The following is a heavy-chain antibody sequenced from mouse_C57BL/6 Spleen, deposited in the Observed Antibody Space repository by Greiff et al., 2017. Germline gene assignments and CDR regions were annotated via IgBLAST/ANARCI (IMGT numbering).Heavy chain of an antibody. J-gene: IGHJ3*01. V-gene: IGHV1-82*01. Sequence: QVQLQQSGPELVKPGASVKISCKASGYAFSSSWMNWVKQRPGKGLEWIGRIYPGDGDTNYNGKFKGKATLTADKSSSTAYMQLSSLTSEDSAVYFCARSPGLYYGSSWFAYWGQGTLVTVSA. CDR1: GYAFSSSW. CDR3: ARSPGLYYGSSWFAY. CDR2: IYPGDGDT. D-gene: IGHD1-1*01.